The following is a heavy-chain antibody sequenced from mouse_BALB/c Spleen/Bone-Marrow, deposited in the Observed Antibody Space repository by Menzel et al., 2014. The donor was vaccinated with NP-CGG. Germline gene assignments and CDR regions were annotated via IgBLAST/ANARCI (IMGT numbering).Heavy chain of an antibody. V-gene: IGHV1-14*01. J-gene: IGHJ2*01. CDR2: ISPYNDGT. D-gene: IGHD1-1*01. Sequence: VNVKQSGPELVKPGASVKMSCKASGYTFTSYAMHWVKQKPGQGLEWIGYISPYNDGTKYNEKFKGKATLTSDKSSSTAFMELISLPSEDSAVYYCAREVVATDYFDYWGQGTTLTVSS. CDR3: AREVVATDYFDY. CDR1: GYTFTSYA.